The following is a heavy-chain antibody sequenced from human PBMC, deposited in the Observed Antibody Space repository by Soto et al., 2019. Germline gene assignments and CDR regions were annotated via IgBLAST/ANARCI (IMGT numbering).Heavy chain of an antibody. D-gene: IGHD1-26*01. Sequence: QVQLVQSGAEVKKPGSSVKVSCKASGGTFSSYTISWVRQAPGQGLEWMGRIIPILGIANYAQKFQGRVTXTXERXTSTAYMELSRLRSEDTAVEYCATRGVVGATNLDYWGQGTLVTVSS. CDR3: ATRGVVGATNLDY. V-gene: IGHV1-69*02. J-gene: IGHJ4*02. CDR1: GGTFSSYT. CDR2: IIPILGIA.